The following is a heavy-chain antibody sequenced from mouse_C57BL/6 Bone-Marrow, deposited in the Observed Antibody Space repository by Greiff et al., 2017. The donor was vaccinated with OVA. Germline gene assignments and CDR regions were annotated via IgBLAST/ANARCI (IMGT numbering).Heavy chain of an antibody. Sequence: QVQLQQSGAELVKPGASVKLSCKASGYTFTGYGISWVKQRTGQGLEWIGEIYPRSGNTYYNEKFKGKATLTADKSSSTAYMELRSLTSEDSAVYFCSLYYGNYRYYAMDYWGQGTSVTVSS. D-gene: IGHD2-1*01. V-gene: IGHV1-81*01. CDR2: IYPRSGNT. CDR3: SLYYGNYRYYAMDY. J-gene: IGHJ4*01. CDR1: GYTFTGYG.